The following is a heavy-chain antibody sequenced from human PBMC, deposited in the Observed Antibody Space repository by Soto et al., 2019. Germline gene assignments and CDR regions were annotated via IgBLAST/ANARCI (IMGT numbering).Heavy chain of an antibody. D-gene: IGHD3-10*01. CDR3: ARENNILPGGYFDY. J-gene: IGHJ4*02. V-gene: IGHV4-30-2*01. CDR2: IYHSGST. CDR1: GGSISSGGYS. Sequence: QLQLQESGSGLVKPSQTLSLTCAVSGGSISSGGYSWSWIRQPPGKGLEWIGYIYHSGSTYYNPSLNRRVTISVDRSKNQFSLKLISVTAADTAVYYSARENNILPGGYFDYWGQGTLVTVSS.